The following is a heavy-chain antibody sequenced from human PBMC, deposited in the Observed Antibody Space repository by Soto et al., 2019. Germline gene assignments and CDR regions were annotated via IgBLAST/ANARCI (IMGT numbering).Heavy chain of an antibody. J-gene: IGHJ4*02. Sequence: QIHLVQSGAEVKKPGASVKVSCKCSGYTFTSYGITWVRQAPGQGLEWMGWISAHNGNTDYAQKLQGRVTVTRDTSTSTAYMELRSLRSDDTAVYYCARGRYGDYWGQGALVTVSS. V-gene: IGHV1-18*01. D-gene: IGHD1-1*01. CDR2: ISAHNGNT. CDR3: ARGRYGDY. CDR1: GYTFTSYG.